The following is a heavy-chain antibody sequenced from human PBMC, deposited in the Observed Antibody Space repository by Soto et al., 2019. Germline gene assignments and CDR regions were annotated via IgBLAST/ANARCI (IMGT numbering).Heavy chain of an antibody. CDR2: INGGGTYT. J-gene: IGHJ4*02. CDR3: VRDFRRSDF. CDR1: GFTFSNYW. V-gene: IGHV3-74*01. Sequence: EVQLVESGGGSAQPGGSLRLSCAASGFTFSNYWINWVRQAPGKGPMWVSRINGGGTYTNYADSVRGRFSISRDNSENTVYLQMNRLRAEDTAMYCCVRDFRRSDFWGRGPPVTSSS.